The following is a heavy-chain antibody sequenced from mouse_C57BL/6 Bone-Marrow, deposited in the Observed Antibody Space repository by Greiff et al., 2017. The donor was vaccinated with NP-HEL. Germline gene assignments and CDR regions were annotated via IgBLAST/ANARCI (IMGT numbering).Heavy chain of an antibody. V-gene: IGHV1-81*01. D-gene: IGHD1-1*01. Sequence: QVQLQQSGAELARPGASVKLSCKASGYTFTSYGISWVKQRTGQGLEWIGEIYPRSGNTYYNEKFKGKATLTADKSSSTAYMELRSLTSEDSAVDFCARYYYGSSRDYFDYWGQGTTLTVSS. J-gene: IGHJ2*01. CDR3: ARYYYGSSRDYFDY. CDR1: GYTFTSYG. CDR2: IYPRSGNT.